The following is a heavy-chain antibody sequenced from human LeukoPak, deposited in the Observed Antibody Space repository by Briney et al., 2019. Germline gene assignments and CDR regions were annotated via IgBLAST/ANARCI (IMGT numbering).Heavy chain of an antibody. CDR1: GFTFGDYA. CDR3: TRKGYSGYGGYYYMDV. Sequence: GGSLRLSCTASGFTFGDYAMSWFRQAPGKGLEWVGFIRSKAYGGTTEYAASVKGRFTISRDDSKSIAYLQMNSLKTEDTAVYYCTRKGYSGYGGYYYMDVWGKGTTVTVSS. J-gene: IGHJ6*03. V-gene: IGHV3-49*03. CDR2: IRSKAYGGTT. D-gene: IGHD5-12*01.